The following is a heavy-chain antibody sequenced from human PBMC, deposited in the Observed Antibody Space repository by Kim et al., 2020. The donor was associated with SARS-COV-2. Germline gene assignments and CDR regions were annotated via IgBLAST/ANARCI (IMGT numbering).Heavy chain of an antibody. J-gene: IGHJ4*02. Sequence: GGSLRLSCVASGFSFNTYGLHWVRQAPGKGLEWVAVISSDENNKHYADSVKGRFTISRDNSKNTVYLQMKNLRVEDTAFYFCATDPLRLGGLVLEDWGQGTLVTVSS. V-gene: IGHV3-33*05. D-gene: IGHD3-16*01. CDR2: ISSDENNK. CDR3: ATDPLRLGGLVLED. CDR1: GFSFNTYG.